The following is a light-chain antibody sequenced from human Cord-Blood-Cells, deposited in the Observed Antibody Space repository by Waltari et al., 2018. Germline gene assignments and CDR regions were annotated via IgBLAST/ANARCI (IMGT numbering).Light chain of an antibody. J-gene: IGLJ2*01. V-gene: IGLV2-14*01. CDR1: SSDVGGYNY. Sequence: QSALTQPASVSGSPGQSITISCTGTSSDVGGYNYVSWYQQHPGKAPKLMIYDVSNRPAVVSNPFSGSKSGNTASLTISGLQAEDEADYYCSSYTSSSTLVVFGGGTKLTVL. CDR3: SSYTSSSTLVV. CDR2: DVS.